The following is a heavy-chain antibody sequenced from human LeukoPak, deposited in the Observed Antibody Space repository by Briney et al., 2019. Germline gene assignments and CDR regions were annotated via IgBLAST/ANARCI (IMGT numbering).Heavy chain of an antibody. J-gene: IGHJ4*02. Sequence: GGSLRLSCVVSGFTFSTYWMSWVRQAPGKGLECVATIKQDGSVKNYGDSVQGRFTTSRDNAKNLLSLRLDSLRAEDTAVYYCARGHYDVLTSSYKWTPDYWGQGTLVTVSS. CDR2: IKQDGSVK. CDR3: ARGHYDVLTSSYKWTPDY. D-gene: IGHD3-9*01. CDR1: GFTFSTYW. V-gene: IGHV3-7*01.